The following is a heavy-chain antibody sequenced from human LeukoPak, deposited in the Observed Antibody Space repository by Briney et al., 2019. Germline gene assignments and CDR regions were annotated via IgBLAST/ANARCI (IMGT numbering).Heavy chain of an antibody. CDR3: ARNRPYLRSPWFDP. D-gene: IGHD4-17*01. Sequence: PSETLSLTCTVSGGSISSYYWSWIRQPPGKGLEWIGYIYYSGSTNYNPSLKSRVTISVDTSKNQFSLKLSSVTAADTAVYYCARNRPYLRSPWFDPWGQGTLVTVSS. V-gene: IGHV4-59*01. CDR2: IYYSGST. CDR1: GGSISSYY. J-gene: IGHJ5*02.